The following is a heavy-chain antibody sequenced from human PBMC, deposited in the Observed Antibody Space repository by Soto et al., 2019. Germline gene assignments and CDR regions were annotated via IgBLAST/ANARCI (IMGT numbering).Heavy chain of an antibody. CDR3: ARGDREDILVVVGARPGEYGIDI. D-gene: IGHD2-15*01. V-gene: IGHV3-30-3*01. J-gene: IGHJ6*02. Sequence: QVQLVESGGGVAHPGVSLRLSCAASAFAYRTYAICWVRQGLGKGLECLAVVAYDGSNAFYRDSVKGRFTISSDNSENTLYLHMNSLRSEDTGVYYCARGDREDILVVVGARPGEYGIDIWGQGTTVTVSS. CDR1: AFAYRTYA. CDR2: VAYDGSNA.